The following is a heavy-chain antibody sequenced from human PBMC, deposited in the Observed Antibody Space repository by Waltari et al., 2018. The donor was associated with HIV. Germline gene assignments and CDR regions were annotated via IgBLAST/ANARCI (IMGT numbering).Heavy chain of an antibody. CDR3: ARDPDTVTDDY. V-gene: IGHV3-53*01. D-gene: IGHD4-17*01. CDR1: GFTVSSNY. Sequence: EVQLVESGGGLIQHGGSLRLSCAASGFTVSSNYMSWVSQAPGKGLGCVSFFYGGRSTYYSDSVKVRFTISVDNSKNTLYLQMCSLRAEDTAVYYCARDPDTVTDDYCGQGTLVTVSS. CDR2: FYGGRST. J-gene: IGHJ4*02.